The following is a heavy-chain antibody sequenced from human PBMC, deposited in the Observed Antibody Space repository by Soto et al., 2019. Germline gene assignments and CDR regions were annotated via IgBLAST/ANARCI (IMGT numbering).Heavy chain of an antibody. V-gene: IGHV3-48*02. CDR2: ISSISSTI. CDR3: ARDAPPLVYYYDPIRFDP. J-gene: IGHJ5*02. D-gene: IGHD3-22*01. CDR1: GFTFSSYS. Sequence: EVQLVESGGGLVQPGGSLRLSCAASGFTFSSYSMNWVRQAPGKGLEWVSYISSISSTISYADSVKGRFSISRDNDKNSLYLQMNSLRDEDTAVYYCARDAPPLVYYYDPIRFDPWGKGPLGTVSS.